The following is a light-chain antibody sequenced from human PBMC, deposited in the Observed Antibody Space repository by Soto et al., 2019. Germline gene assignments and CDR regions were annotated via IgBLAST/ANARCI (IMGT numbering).Light chain of an antibody. CDR2: EVI. J-gene: IGLJ2*01. Sequence: QSVLTQPASVSGSPGQSITISCTGTSSDVGSHNYVSWYQHYPGKAPKVIIYEVINRPSGVSNRFSGSKSGNTASLTISGLQAEDEADYYCTSYISSTIPVVFGGGTKLTVL. CDR3: TSYISSTIPVV. V-gene: IGLV2-14*01. CDR1: SSDVGSHNY.